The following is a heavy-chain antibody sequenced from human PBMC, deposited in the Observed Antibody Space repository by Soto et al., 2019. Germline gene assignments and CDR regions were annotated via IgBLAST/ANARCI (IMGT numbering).Heavy chain of an antibody. J-gene: IGHJ4*02. D-gene: IGHD3-22*01. Sequence: ASVKVSCKASGYTFTSYGISWVRQAPGQGLDGMGWISAYNGNTNYAQKLQGRVTMTTDTSTSTAYMELRSLRSDDTAVYYCARDLGYDSSGYYYKFDYWGQGTLVTVSS. CDR3: ARDLGYDSSGYYYKFDY. CDR2: ISAYNGNT. CDR1: GYTFTSYG. V-gene: IGHV1-18*04.